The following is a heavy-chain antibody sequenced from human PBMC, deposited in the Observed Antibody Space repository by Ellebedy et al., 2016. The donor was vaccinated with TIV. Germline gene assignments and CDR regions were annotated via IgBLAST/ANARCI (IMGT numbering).Heavy chain of an antibody. Sequence: ASVKVSCKASGYTFITNYIHWVRQAPGQGLEWMGIINPSSGSTTYAQKFQGRVTMTRDRSTSTVYMELSSLRSEDTAVYYCARDGDSNSGSLILDYWGQGILVTVSS. CDR2: INPSSGST. V-gene: IGHV1-46*01. J-gene: IGHJ4*02. CDR1: GYTFITNY. CDR3: ARDGDSNSGSLILDY. D-gene: IGHD6-6*01.